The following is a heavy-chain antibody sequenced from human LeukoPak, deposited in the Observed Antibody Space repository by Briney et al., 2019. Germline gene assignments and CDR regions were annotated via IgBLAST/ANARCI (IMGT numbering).Heavy chain of an antibody. D-gene: IGHD3-10*01. Sequence: SETLSVTRTVSVYSISSGYYWGWIRPPPGKGLEWIVTIYHSGSTYYNPSLKSRVTLSVDTSKKQSLLTMRSVTAADTAVYYCAKIGLCNYGREFDYWGQGTLVTVSS. CDR3: AKIGLCNYGREFDY. CDR1: VYSISSGYY. V-gene: IGHV4-38-2*02. J-gene: IGHJ4*02. CDR2: IYHSGST.